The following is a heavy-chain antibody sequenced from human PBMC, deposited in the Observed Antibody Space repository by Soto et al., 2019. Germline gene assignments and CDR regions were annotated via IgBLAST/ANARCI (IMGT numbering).Heavy chain of an antibody. D-gene: IGHD6-13*01. J-gene: IGHJ5*02. V-gene: IGHV1-18*01. CDR1: GYSFTSYG. CDR2: LSAYNGNT. CDR3: ARGTAAAGKGWFDP. Sequence: ASVKVSCKASGYSFTSYGISWARQAPGQGLEWMGWLSAYNGNTSYAQKRQGRVPMTTHTSTTKAYMEQRSLRSDDTAVYYCARGTAAAGKGWFDPWGQGTLVTVSS.